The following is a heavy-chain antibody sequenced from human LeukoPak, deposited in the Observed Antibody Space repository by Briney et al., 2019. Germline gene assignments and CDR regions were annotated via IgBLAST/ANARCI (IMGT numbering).Heavy chain of an antibody. Sequence: GGSLRLSCVASRFQFSSYAMSWVRQAPGKGLEWVSVISGSGGSTYYADSVKGRFTISRDNSKNTLFLQMNSLRAEDTAVYYCARGGYSSSWYHFDYWGQGTLVTVSS. CDR2: ISGSGGST. V-gene: IGHV3-23*01. CDR3: ARGGYSSSWYHFDY. J-gene: IGHJ4*02. D-gene: IGHD6-13*01. CDR1: RFQFSSYA.